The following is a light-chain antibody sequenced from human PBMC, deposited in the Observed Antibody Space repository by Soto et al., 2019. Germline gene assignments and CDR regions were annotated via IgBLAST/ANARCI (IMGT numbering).Light chain of an antibody. CDR1: QSVSTY. CDR2: DAS. Sequence: EIVLTQSPVTLSLSPGERATLSCRASQSVSTYLAWYQQKPGQAPRLLIYDASNRATGIPARFSGSGSGTDFTLTISSLEPEDFAVYSCQQRSNWPPYTFGQGTKLEIK. V-gene: IGKV3-11*01. CDR3: QQRSNWPPYT. J-gene: IGKJ2*01.